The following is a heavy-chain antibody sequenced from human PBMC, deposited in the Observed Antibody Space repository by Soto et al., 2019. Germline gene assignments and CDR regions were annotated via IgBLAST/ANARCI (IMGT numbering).Heavy chain of an antibody. CDR3: ARGGIAARPGMYYFDY. CDR2: INHSGST. V-gene: IGHV4-34*01. D-gene: IGHD6-6*01. Sequence: PSETLSLTCAVYGGSFSGYCWSWIRQPPGKGLEWIGEINHSGSTNYNPSLKSRVTISVDTSKNQFSLKLSSVTAADTAVYYCARGGIAARPGMYYFDYWGQGTLVTVSS. J-gene: IGHJ4*02. CDR1: GGSFSGYC.